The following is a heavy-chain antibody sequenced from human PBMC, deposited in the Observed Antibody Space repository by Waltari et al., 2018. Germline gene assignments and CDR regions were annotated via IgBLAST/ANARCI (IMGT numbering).Heavy chain of an antibody. CDR1: GFLFSSVW. CDR2: INYDGSQK. V-gene: IGHV3-7*01. J-gene: IGHJ4*02. D-gene: IGHD2-2*01. CDR3: AKSRGFEY. Sequence: EVQLVESGGGLVQPGGSLSVSGGAFGFLFSSVWMGWFRQTPGKGLEWVANINYDGSQKYYVDSVKGRFTISRDNAKNSVYLQMNSLRVEDTAVYYCAKSRGFEYWGQGTLITVSS.